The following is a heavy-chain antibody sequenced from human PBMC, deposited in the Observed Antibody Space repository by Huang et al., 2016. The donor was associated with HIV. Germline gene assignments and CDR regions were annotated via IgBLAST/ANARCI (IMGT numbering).Heavy chain of an antibody. CDR3: ARQGGDCTSISCYLSWFDP. V-gene: IGHV4-39*01. Sequence: QLQLQESGPGLVKPSQNLSLTCTVFCGSVSSRNYYWAWIRQTPGKGLEWIGSIHHSGTDYYNRSLKSRVAMIVDKSKNQFSLEVTSATAADSAIYYCARQGGDCTSISCYLSWFDPWGQGTLVTVSS. J-gene: IGHJ5*02. CDR1: CGSVSSRNYY. CDR2: IHHSGTD. D-gene: IGHD2-2*01.